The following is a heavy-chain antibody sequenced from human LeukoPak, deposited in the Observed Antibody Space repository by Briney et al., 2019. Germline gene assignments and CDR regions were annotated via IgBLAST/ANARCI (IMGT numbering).Heavy chain of an antibody. D-gene: IGHD3-22*01. J-gene: IGHJ1*01. V-gene: IGHV4-39*07. CDR3: AIPRGYDSSGYYNA. CDR1: GGSISSSSYY. Sequence: SETLSLTCTVSGGSISSSSYYWGWIRQPPGKGLEWIGSIYYSGSTYYNPSLKSRVTISVDTSKNQFSLKLSSVTAADTAVYYCAIPRGYDSSGYYNAWGQGTLVTVSS. CDR2: IYYSGST.